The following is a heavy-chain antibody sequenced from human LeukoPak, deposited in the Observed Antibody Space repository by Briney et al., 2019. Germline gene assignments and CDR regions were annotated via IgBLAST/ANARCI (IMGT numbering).Heavy chain of an antibody. CDR3: AKTGGHYYDSSASYYPDY. CDR2: NGGSGGST. V-gene: IGHV3-23*01. J-gene: IGHJ4*02. D-gene: IGHD3-22*01. CDR1: GFIFSNYA. Sequence: GGSLRLSCAASGFIFSNYAMSWVRQAPGKGLEWVSANGGSGGSTFYADSVKGRFTISRDNSRKTLYLQMNSLRAEDTAVYYCAKTGGHYYDSSASYYPDYWGQGTLVTVSS.